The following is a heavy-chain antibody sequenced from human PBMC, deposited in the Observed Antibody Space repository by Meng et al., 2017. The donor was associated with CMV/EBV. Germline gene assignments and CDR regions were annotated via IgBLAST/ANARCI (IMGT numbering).Heavy chain of an antibody. Sequence: GESLKISCAASGFTFSSYSMNWVRQAPGKGLEWVSVIYSGGSTYYADSVKGRFTISRDNSKNSLYLQMNSLRAEDTALYYCAKGSYHDYWGQGTLVTVSS. CDR3: AKGSYHDY. V-gene: IGHV3-53*05. CDR2: IYSGGST. CDR1: GFTFSSYS. J-gene: IGHJ4*02. D-gene: IGHD1-26*01.